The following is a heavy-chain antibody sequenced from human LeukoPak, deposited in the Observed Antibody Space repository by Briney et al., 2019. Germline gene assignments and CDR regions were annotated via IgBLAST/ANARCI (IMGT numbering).Heavy chain of an antibody. CDR2: INPDGTTT. V-gene: IGHV3-74*01. CDR3: ARGASVAGGNWFDP. J-gene: IGHJ5*02. Sequence: EGSLRLSCAASGFTFSTYWMHWVRQAPGKGLVWVSRINPDGTTTSYADSVKGRFTISRDNAKDTVYLQMNSLRAEDTAVYYCARGASVAGGNWFDPWGQGTLVTVSS. D-gene: IGHD6-19*01. CDR1: GFTFSTYW.